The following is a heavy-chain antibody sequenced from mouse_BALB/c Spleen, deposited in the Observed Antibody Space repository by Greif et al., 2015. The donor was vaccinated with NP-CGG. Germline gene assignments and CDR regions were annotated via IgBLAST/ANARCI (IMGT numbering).Heavy chain of an antibody. Sequence: VQLQQSGAELVKPGASVKLSCTASGFNIKDTYMHWVKQRPEQGLEWIGRIDPANGNTKYDTKFRGKATITADTSSNTAYLQLSSLTSEDTAVYYCARWDWYFDVWGAGTTVTVSS. V-gene: IGHV14-3*02. CDR2: IDPANGNT. J-gene: IGHJ1*01. CDR1: GFNIKDTY. CDR3: ARWDWYFDV.